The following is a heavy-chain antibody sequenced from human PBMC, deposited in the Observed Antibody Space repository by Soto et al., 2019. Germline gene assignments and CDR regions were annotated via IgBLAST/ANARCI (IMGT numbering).Heavy chain of an antibody. CDR1: GGTFSSYA. D-gene: IGHD6-6*01. CDR2: IIPIFGTA. J-gene: IGHJ6*02. V-gene: IGHV1-69*13. CDR3: ASGGLVAARPDYYYYGMDV. Sequence: ASVKVSCKASGGTFSSYAISWVRQAPGQGLEWMGGIIPIFGTANYAQKFQGRVTITADESTSTAYMELSSLRSEDTAVYYCASGGLVAARPDYYYYGMDVWGQGTTVTVSS.